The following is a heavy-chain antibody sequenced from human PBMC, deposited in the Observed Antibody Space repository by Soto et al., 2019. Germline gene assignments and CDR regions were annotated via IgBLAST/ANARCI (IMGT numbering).Heavy chain of an antibody. CDR2: ISWNSGSI. Sequence: GGSLRLSCAASGFTFDDYAMHWVRQAPGKGLEWVSGISWNSGSIGYADSVKGRFTISRDNAKNSLYLQMNSLRAEDTDLYYCAKGGGTPSYYYYMDVWGKGTTVTV. J-gene: IGHJ6*03. V-gene: IGHV3-9*01. D-gene: IGHD1-1*01. CDR3: AKGGGTPSYYYYMDV. CDR1: GFTFDDYA.